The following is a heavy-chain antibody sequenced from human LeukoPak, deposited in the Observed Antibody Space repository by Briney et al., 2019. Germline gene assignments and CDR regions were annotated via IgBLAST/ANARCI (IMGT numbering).Heavy chain of an antibody. J-gene: IGHJ6*03. CDR1: GGSISSYY. CDR2: IYYSGTT. CDR3: ARGRRDGYTLYYMDV. V-gene: IGHV4-59*08. D-gene: IGHD5-24*01. Sequence: PSETLSLTCTVSGGSISSYYWSWIRQPPGKGLEWIGNIYYSGTTNYDPSLQSRVTISIDTSKNQFSLKLSSVTAADTAVYYCARGRRDGYTLYYMDVWGKGTTVTISS.